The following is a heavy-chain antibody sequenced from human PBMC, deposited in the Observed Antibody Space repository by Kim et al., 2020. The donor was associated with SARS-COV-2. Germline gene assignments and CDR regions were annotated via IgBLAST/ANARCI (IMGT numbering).Heavy chain of an antibody. V-gene: IGHV4-39*01. Sequence: SETLSLTCTVSGGSISSSSYYWGWIRQPPGKGLEWIGSIYYSGSTYYNPSLKSRVTISVDTSKNQFSLKLSSVTAADTAVYYCAMNDFWSGYYKGDYWGQGTLVTVSS. CDR2: IYYSGST. J-gene: IGHJ4*02. CDR3: AMNDFWSGYYKGDY. CDR1: GGSISSSSYY. D-gene: IGHD3-3*01.